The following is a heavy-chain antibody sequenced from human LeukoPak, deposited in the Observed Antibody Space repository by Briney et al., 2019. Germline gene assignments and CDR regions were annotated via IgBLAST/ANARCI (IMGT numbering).Heavy chain of an antibody. CDR3: TRHDAVPVIGHGMGV. V-gene: IGHV4-59*08. J-gene: IGHJ6*02. CDR2: FYYTGIT. CDR1: GGSISSYY. D-gene: IGHD3-16*02. Sequence: SETLSLTCTVSGGSISSYYWSWIRQPPGKGLEWIGYFYYTGITNYNPSLESRVTISVDTSKNQFSLKLNSVTAADTAVYYCTRHDAVPVIGHGMGVWGQGTTVTVSS.